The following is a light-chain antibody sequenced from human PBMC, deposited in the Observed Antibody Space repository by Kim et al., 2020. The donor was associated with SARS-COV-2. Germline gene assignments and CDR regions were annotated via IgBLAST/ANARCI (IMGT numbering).Light chain of an antibody. J-gene: IGLJ2*01. CDR2: DVS. V-gene: IGLV2-11*01. CDR3: CSYAGSYTVV. CDR1: SSDVGGYNF. Sequence: GQSGTITCTGTSSDVGGYNFVAWYQQHPGKAPKRMIYDVSKRPSGGPDRFSGSKSGNTASLTVSGLQAEGEAGYCCCSYAGSYTVVFGGGTQLTVL.